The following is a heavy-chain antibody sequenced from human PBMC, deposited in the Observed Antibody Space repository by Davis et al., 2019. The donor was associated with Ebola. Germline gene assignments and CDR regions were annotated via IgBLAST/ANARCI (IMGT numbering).Heavy chain of an antibody. J-gene: IGHJ4*02. CDR3: ARDESTLLVATEPLDF. V-gene: IGHV3-11*01. D-gene: IGHD5-12*01. CDR2: ISPTGLTI. Sequence: GESLKISCEASGFTFSDYYMSWIRQAPGTGLEWHSYISPTGLTISYADSVKGRFTISRDNAKNSVYLQMDSLRAEDTAVYYCARDESTLLVATEPLDFWGQGTLVTVS. CDR1: GFTFSDYY.